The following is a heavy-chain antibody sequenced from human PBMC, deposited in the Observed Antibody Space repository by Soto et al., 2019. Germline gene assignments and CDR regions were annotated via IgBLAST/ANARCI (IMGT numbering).Heavy chain of an antibody. CDR2: ISWNSGSI. D-gene: IGHD6-13*01. CDR1: GFTFDDYA. CDR3: AKDISPRGQQLVED. Sequence: GGSLRLSCAASGFTFDDYAMHWVRQAPGKGLEWVSGISWNSGSIGYADSVKGRFTISRDNAKNSLYLQMNSLRAEDTALYYCAKDISPRGQQLVEDWGQGTLVTVSS. J-gene: IGHJ4*02. V-gene: IGHV3-9*01.